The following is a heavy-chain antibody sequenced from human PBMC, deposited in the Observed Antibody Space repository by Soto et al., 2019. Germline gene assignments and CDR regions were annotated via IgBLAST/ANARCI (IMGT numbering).Heavy chain of an antibody. J-gene: IGHJ4*02. CDR3: ARAGTGFRYCSSTSCKVIGPFFDY. V-gene: IGHV1-46*01. CDR1: GYTFTSYY. Sequence: ASVKVSCKASGYTFTSYYMHWVRQAPGQGLEWMGIINPSGGSTSYAQKFQGRVTMTRDTSTSTVYMELSSLRSEDTAVHYCARAGTGFRYCSSTSCKVIGPFFDYWGQGTLVTVSS. CDR2: INPSGGST. D-gene: IGHD2-2*01.